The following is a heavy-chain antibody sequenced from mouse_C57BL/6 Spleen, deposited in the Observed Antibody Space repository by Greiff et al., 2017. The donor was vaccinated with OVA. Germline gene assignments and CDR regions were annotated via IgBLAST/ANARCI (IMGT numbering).Heavy chain of an antibody. J-gene: IGHJ3*01. D-gene: IGHD2-1*01. CDR1: GYTFTSYW. CDR2: IDPSDSYT. CDR3: ARNYGNSGWFAD. Sequence: QVQLQQPGAELVMPGASVKLSCKASGYTFTSYWMHWVKQRPGQGLEWIGEIDPSDSYTNYNQKFKGKSTLTVDKSSSTAYMQLSSLTSEDSAVYYCARNYGNSGWFADWGQGTLVTVSA. V-gene: IGHV1-69*01.